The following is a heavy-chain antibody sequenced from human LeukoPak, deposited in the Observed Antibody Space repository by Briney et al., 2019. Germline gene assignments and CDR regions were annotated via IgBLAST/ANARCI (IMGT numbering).Heavy chain of an antibody. Sequence: SETLSLTCTVSGGSISGYYWSWIRQPPGKGLEWIGCTNYNPSLKSRVTISVDMSKNQFSLKLSSVTAADTAIYYCARDRSRGSMVDAFDIWGQGTMVTVSS. CDR3: ARDRSRGSMVDAFDI. CDR2: T. J-gene: IGHJ3*02. D-gene: IGHD6-19*01. V-gene: IGHV4-59*01. CDR1: GGSISGYY.